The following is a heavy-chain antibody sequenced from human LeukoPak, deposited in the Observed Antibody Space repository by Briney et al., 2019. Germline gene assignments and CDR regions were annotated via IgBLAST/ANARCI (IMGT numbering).Heavy chain of an antibody. V-gene: IGHV3-30*02. CDR1: GFTFSSYG. CDR2: IRFDGSYN. Sequence: GGSLRLSCAASGFTFSSYGMHWVRQAPGKGLEWVAFIRFDGSYNYYADSVKGRFTISRDNSKNTLYLQMNSLRAEDTAVYYCAREVAGRDWGQGTLVTVSS. CDR3: AREVAGRD. D-gene: IGHD6-19*01. J-gene: IGHJ1*01.